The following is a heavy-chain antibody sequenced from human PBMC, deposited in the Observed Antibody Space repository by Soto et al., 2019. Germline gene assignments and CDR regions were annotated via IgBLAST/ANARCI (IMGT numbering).Heavy chain of an antibody. CDR3: AKWNGGFDY. D-gene: IGHD3-16*01. V-gene: IGHV3-30*18. CDR1: GFPFSGIG. J-gene: IGHJ4*02. Sequence: QVQLVESGGGVFQPGRSLSLSCAASGFPFSGIGSHWFRRPPGKGLEWVAVISYDGSYKYYADSVKGRFTISRDNSKNTLYLQMNSLRAEDTAVYYCAKWNGGFDYWGQGTLVTVSS. CDR2: ISYDGSYK.